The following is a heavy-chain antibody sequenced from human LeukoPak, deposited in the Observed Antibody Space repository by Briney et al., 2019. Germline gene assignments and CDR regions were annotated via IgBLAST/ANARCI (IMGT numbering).Heavy chain of an antibody. J-gene: IGHJ6*03. D-gene: IGHD3-22*01. CDR3: ARDRYYYDGSGYYYDYYYYYYMDV. Sequence: SQTLSLTCAISGDSVSSNSAAWNWIRQSPSRGLEWLGRTYYRSKWYNDYAVSVKSRITINPDTSKNQFSLQLNSVTPEDTAVYYCARDRYYYDGSGYYYDYYYYYYMDVWGKGTTVTVSS. CDR2: TYYRSKWYN. CDR1: GDSVSSNSAA. V-gene: IGHV6-1*01.